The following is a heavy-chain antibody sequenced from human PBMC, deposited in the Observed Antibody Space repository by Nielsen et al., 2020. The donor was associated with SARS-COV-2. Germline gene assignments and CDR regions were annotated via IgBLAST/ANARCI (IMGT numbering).Heavy chain of an antibody. J-gene: IGHJ6*02. CDR1: GGTFTTYT. Sequence: SVKVSCKASGGTFTTYTISWVRQAPGQGLEWMGGIVPIFGSTNYAQKFKGRVTITADESTSTAYLELNSLRSEDTAVYYCARDNSAWQTLGNYGLDVWGQGTTVIVAS. D-gene: IGHD6-19*01. CDR3: ARDNSAWQTLGNYGLDV. CDR2: IVPIFGST. V-gene: IGHV1-69*13.